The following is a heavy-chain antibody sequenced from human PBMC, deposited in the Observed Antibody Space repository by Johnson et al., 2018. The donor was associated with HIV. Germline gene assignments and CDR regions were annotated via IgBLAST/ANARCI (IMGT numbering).Heavy chain of an antibody. V-gene: IGHV3-43D*03. CDR1: GFSFSDYF. Sequence: VQLVESGGGLVKPGGSLRLSCAASGFSFSDYFVSWIRQAPGKGLEWVSLINWDGDSTYYADSVKGRFTISRDNSKNSLSLQMNSLRAEDTALYYCARDPILFCGVDCYSSFVGAFDIWGHGTMVTVSS. CDR3: ARDPILFCGVDCYSSFVGAFDI. J-gene: IGHJ3*02. CDR2: INWDGDST. D-gene: IGHD2-21*02.